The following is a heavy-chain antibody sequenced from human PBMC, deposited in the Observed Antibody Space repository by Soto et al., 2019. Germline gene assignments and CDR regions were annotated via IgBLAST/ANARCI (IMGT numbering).Heavy chain of an antibody. CDR3: AAEGMELLSGRFGYYYYGMDV. V-gene: IGHV1-58*01. D-gene: IGHD1-7*01. CDR1: GFTFTSSA. CDR2: IVVGSGNT. Sequence: SVKVSCKASGFTFTSSAVQWVRQARGQRLEWIGWIVVGSGNTNYAQKFQERVTITRDMSTSTAYMELSSLRSDDTAVYYCAAEGMELLSGRFGYYYYGMDVWGQGTTVTVSS. J-gene: IGHJ6*02.